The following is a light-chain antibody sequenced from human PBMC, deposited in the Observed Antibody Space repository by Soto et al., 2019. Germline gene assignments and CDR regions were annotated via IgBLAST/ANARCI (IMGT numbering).Light chain of an antibody. Sequence: AIRMTQSPSSLSASTGDRVTITCRASQGISSYLAWYQQKPGKAPKLLIYAASTLQSGVPSRFSGSGSGTEFTLTISSLQPEDFATYYCQQLNSYPTFGQGTRLE. V-gene: IGKV1-8*01. CDR2: AAS. J-gene: IGKJ5*01. CDR3: QQLNSYPT. CDR1: QGISSY.